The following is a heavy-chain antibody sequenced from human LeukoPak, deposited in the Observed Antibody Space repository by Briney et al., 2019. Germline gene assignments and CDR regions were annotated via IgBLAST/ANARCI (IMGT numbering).Heavy chain of an antibody. CDR2: ISAYNGNT. CDR1: GYTFTSYG. D-gene: IGHD3-22*01. V-gene: IGHV1-18*01. Sequence: ASVKVSCKASGYTFTSYGISWVRQAPGQGLEWMGWISAYNGNTNYAQKLQGRVTVTTDTSTSTAYMELRSLRSDDTAVYYCARDPKKDYYDSSGYYPSDYWGQGTLVTVSS. J-gene: IGHJ4*02. CDR3: ARDPKKDYYDSSGYYPSDY.